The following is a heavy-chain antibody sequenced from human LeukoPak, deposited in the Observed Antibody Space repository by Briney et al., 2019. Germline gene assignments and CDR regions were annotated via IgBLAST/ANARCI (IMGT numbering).Heavy chain of an antibody. J-gene: IGHJ5*02. V-gene: IGHV1-2*06. D-gene: IGHD3-10*01. Sequence: ASVKVSCKASGYTFTAYYMHWVRQAPGQGLEWMGRFDPNTRGTYVRYAQKFQGRVPMTRDTSLNTAYMELSSLKSDDTAVYYCARGEDYYGSGSYYGVDPWGQGTLVTVSS. CDR3: ARGEDYYGSGSYYGVDP. CDR2: FDPNTRGT. CDR1: GYTFTAYY.